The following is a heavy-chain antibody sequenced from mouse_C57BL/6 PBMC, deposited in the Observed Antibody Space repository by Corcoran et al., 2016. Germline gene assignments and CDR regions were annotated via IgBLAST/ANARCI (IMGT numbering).Heavy chain of an antibody. CDR3: ARSDYSNYGDFDY. CDR2: IYWDDDK. Sequence: QVTLKASGPGILQSSPTLSLTCSFSGFSLSTSGLGVSWIRQRSGKGLEWLAHIYWDDDKRYNPSLKSRLTISKNTSRNQVFLKITSVDTAETATYYCARSDYSNYGDFDYWGQGTTLTVSS. D-gene: IGHD2-5*01. J-gene: IGHJ2*01. V-gene: IGHV8-12*01. CDR1: GFSLSTSGLG.